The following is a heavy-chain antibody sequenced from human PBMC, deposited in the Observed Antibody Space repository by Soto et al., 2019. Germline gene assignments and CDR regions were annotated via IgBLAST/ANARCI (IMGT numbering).Heavy chain of an antibody. CDR3: AGGRVDIVLAPAARWDYYYGMDV. CDR2: IIPIFGTA. CDR1: GGTFSSYA. D-gene: IGHD2-2*03. V-gene: IGHV1-69*12. J-gene: IGHJ6*02. Sequence: QVQLVQSGAEVKKPGSSVKVSCKASGGTFSSYAISWVRQAPGQGLEWMGGIIPIFGTANYAQKFQGRVTITADESTSTAYMVLSSLRSEDTAVYYCAGGRVDIVLAPAARWDYYYGMDVWGQGTTVTVSS.